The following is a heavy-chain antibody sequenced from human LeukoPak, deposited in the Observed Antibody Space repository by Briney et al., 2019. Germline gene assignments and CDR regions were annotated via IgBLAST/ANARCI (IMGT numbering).Heavy chain of an antibody. J-gene: IGHJ3*02. CDR1: GFTFSSYS. Sequence: GGSLRLSCAASGFTFSSYSMNWVRQAPGKGLEWVSSISSSSSYIYYADSVKGRFTISRDNAKNSLYLQMNSLRAEDTAVYYCARSYYDSSGYYYVVGAFDIWGQGTMVTVSS. CDR3: ARSYYDSSGYYYVVGAFDI. D-gene: IGHD3-22*01. V-gene: IGHV3-21*01. CDR2: ISSSSSYI.